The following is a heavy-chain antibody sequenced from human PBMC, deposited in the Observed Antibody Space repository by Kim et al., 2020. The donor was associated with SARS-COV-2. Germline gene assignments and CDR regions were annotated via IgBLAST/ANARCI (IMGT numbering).Heavy chain of an antibody. V-gene: IGHV3-30*03. CDR3: SSRSGIYLGFDW. D-gene: IGHD3-10*01. CDR1: GFTFVKSC. CDR2: ISGDGSQK. Sequence: GGSLRLSCAVSGFTFVKSCMHWVRQAPGKGLEWVAVISGDGSQKHFADSVKGRVNISRDNSKNTLYFLMNSLRPEDTAVYYCSSRSGIYLGFDWWGQGSRVSVST. J-gene: IGHJ4*02.